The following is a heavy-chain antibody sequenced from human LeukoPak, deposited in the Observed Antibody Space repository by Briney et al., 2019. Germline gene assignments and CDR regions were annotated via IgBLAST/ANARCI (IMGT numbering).Heavy chain of an antibody. CDR2: INPNSGGT. CDR3: ARSIVGATDFDY. V-gene: IGHV1-2*06. D-gene: IGHD1-26*01. J-gene: IGHJ4*02. Sequence: GASVTVSCTASGYTFTGYYMHWVRQAPGQGLEWMGRINPNSGGTNYAQKFQGRVTMTRDTSISTAYMELSRLRSDDTAVYYCARSIVGATDFDYWGQGTLVTVSS. CDR1: GYTFTGYY.